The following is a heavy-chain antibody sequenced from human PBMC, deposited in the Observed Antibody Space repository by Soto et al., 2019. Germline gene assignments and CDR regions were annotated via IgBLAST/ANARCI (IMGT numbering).Heavy chain of an antibody. J-gene: IGHJ3*02. CDR2: INPNSGGT. D-gene: IGHD1-26*01. V-gene: IGHV1-2*04. Sequence: ASVKVSCKASGYTFTGYYMHWVRQAPGQGLEWKGWINPNSGGTNYAQKFQGWVTMTRDTSISTAYMELSRLRSDDTALYYCARDSGPVGATNAFDIWGQGTMVTVSS. CDR1: GYTFTGYY. CDR3: ARDSGPVGATNAFDI.